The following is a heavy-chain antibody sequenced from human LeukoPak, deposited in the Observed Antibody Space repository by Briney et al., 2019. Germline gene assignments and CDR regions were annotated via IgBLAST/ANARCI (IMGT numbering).Heavy chain of an antibody. CDR2: ISGSGGST. CDR1: GFTFSSYA. D-gene: IGHD6-6*01. J-gene: IGHJ4*02. V-gene: IGHV3-23*01. Sequence: PGGSLRLSCAASGFTFSSYAMSWVRQAPGKGLEWVSAISGSGGSTYYADSVKGRFTISRDNSKNTLYLQMNSLRAEDTAVYYCAKDRKEYSSSSCFDYWGQGTLVTVSS. CDR3: AKDRKEYSSSSCFDY.